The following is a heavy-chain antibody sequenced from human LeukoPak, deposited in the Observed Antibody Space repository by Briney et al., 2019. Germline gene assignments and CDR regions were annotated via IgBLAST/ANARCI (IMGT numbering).Heavy chain of an antibody. CDR3: AKGGLYYYDSSGYSGGLFC. D-gene: IGHD3-22*01. CDR2: ISYDGSNK. V-gene: IGHV3-30*18. J-gene: IGHJ4*02. CDR1: GFTFSSFW. Sequence: GGSLRLSCAASGFTFSSFWMSWVRQAPGKGLEWVAVISYDGSNKYYADSVKGRFTISRDNSKNTLYLQMNSLRAEDTAVYYCAKGGLYYYDSSGYSGGLFCWGQGTLVTVSS.